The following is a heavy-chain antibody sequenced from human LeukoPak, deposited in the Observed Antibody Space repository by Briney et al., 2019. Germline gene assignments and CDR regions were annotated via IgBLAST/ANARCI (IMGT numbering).Heavy chain of an antibody. CDR1: GFTFISYG. CDR2: ISSSGSTI. V-gene: IGHV3-48*04. J-gene: IGHJ6*04. Sequence: GGSLRLSCAASGFTFISYGMNWVRQAPGKGLEWVSYISSSGSTIYYADSVKGRFTISRDNAKNSLYLQMNSLRAEDTAVYYCAELGITMIGGVWGKGTTVTISS. CDR3: AELGITMIGGV. D-gene: IGHD3-10*02.